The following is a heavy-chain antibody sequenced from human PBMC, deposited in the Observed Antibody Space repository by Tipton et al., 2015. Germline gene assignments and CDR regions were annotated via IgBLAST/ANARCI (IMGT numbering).Heavy chain of an antibody. CDR2: IKQDGSEK. D-gene: IGHD3-16*01. CDR3: ARDQKASWGRFDY. Sequence: SLRLSCAASGFTFSTYWMHWVRQAPGKGLEWVANIKQDGSEKWYVDSVKGRFTISRDNAKKSVYLQMSSLRDEDTAVYYCARDQKASWGRFDYWGQGTLVTVSS. J-gene: IGHJ4*02. CDR1: GFTFSTYW. V-gene: IGHV3-7*01.